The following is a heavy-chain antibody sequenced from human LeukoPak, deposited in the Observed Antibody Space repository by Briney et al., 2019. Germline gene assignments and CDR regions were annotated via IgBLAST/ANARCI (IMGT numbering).Heavy chain of an antibody. Sequence: GGSLRLSCAASGFTFSSYAMSWARQAPGKGLEWVSGISSSGSGGNTYYADFVKGRFTISRDNAKNSLYLQMNSLRAEDTAVYYCARSSSRAAPLDYWGQGTLVTVSS. CDR1: GFTFSSYA. CDR3: ARSSSRAAPLDY. D-gene: IGHD6-19*01. J-gene: IGHJ4*02. CDR2: ISSSGSGGNT. V-gene: IGHV3-23*01.